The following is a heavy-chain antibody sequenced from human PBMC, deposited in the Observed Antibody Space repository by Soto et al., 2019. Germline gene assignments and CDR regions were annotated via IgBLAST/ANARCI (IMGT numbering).Heavy chain of an antibody. CDR3: ARERGSGGSCSSHYYYGMDV. D-gene: IGHD2-15*01. CDR2: ISSSGSTI. CDR1: LFTFSSYE. V-gene: IGHV3-48*03. J-gene: IGHJ6*02. Sequence: LRLSFAASLFTFSSYEMNWVRQAPGKGLGGVSYISSSGSTIYYADSVKGRFTISRDNAKNSLYLQMNSLRAEDTAVYYCARERGSGGSCSSHYYYGMDVWGQGTTVTVSS.